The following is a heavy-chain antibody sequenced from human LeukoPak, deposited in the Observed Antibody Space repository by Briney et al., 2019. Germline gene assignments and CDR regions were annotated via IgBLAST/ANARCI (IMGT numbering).Heavy chain of an antibody. V-gene: IGHV4-59*08. J-gene: IGHJ4*02. Sequence: SETLSLTCTVSVHPISSYYWSWIRRPPGRGVEWIGYIYYSGSTNYNPSLKSRVTISIDTSKNQFSLKLSSVTAADTAVYYCARGTSWRVFDYWGQGTLVTVSS. CDR1: VHPISSYY. D-gene: IGHD6-13*01. CDR2: IYYSGST. CDR3: ARGTSWRVFDY.